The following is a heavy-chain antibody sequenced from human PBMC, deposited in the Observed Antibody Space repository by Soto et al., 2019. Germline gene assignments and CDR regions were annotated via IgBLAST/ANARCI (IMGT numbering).Heavy chain of an antibody. CDR1: GFTFSSYA. J-gene: IGHJ4*02. D-gene: IGHD6-6*01. Sequence: PGGSLRLSCAASGFTFSSYAMSWVRQAPGKGLEWVSAISGSGGSTYYADSVKGRFTISRDNSKNTLYLQMNSLRAEDTAIYYCAQWDGIEARFDDWGPGTLVTVAS. V-gene: IGHV3-23*01. CDR3: AQWDGIEARFDD. CDR2: ISGSGGST.